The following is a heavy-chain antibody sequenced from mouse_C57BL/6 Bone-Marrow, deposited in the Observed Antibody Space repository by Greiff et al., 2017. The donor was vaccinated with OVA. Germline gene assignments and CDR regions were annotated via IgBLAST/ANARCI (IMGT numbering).Heavy chain of an antibody. V-gene: IGHV1-5*01. CDR3: TKILLRGFFDY. CDR1: GYTFTSYW. D-gene: IGHD3-1*01. J-gene: IGHJ2*01. CDR2: IYPGNSDT. Sequence: EVQLQQSGTVLARPGASVKMSCKTSGYTFTSYWMHWVKQRPGQGLEWIGAIYPGNSDTSYNQKFKGKAKLTAVTSASTAYMELSSLTNEDSAVXFCTKILLRGFFDYWGQGTTLTVSS.